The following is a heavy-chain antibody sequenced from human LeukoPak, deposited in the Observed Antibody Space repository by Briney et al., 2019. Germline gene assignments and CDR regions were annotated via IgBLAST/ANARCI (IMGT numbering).Heavy chain of an antibody. J-gene: IGHJ4*02. D-gene: IGHD6-19*01. V-gene: IGHV3-30*18. CDR3: AKVVSAVAGTTDY. Sequence: GRSLRLSCAASGFTFSSYGMHWVRQAPGKGLEWVAVISYDGSNKYYADSVKGRFTISRDNSKNTLYLQMSSLRAEDTAVYYCAKVVSAVAGTTDYWGQGTLVTVSS. CDR1: GFTFSSYG. CDR2: ISYDGSNK.